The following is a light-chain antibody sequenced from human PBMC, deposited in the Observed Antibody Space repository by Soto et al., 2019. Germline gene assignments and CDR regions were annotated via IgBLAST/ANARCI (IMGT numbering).Light chain of an antibody. J-gene: IGLJ1*01. CDR3: CSYAGSSTPLI. V-gene: IGLV2-23*02. Sequence: QSVLTQPASVSGSPGQSITISCTGTSSDVGSYNLVSWYQQHPGKAPKLMIYEVSKRPSGVSNRFSGSKSGNTASLTISGLQAEDEPDYYCCSYAGSSTPLIFGTGTKLTVL. CDR1: SSDVGSYNL. CDR2: EVS.